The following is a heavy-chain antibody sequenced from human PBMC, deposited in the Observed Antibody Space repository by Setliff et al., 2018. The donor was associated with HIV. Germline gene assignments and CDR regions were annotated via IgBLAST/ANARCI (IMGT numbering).Heavy chain of an antibody. CDR3: VRVGGGSWLGIHYYYYMDV. D-gene: IGHD2-15*01. J-gene: IGHJ6*03. V-gene: IGHV4-39*01. CDR1: GASISGSDYY. CDR2: IYYSGSA. Sequence: SETLSLTCSVFGASISGSDYYWGWIRQLPEKGLEWIGSIYYSGSAYHNPSLKSRVAMSVDTAKKQLSLELTSLTGADTAVYYCVRVGGGSWLGIHYYYYMDVWGKGITVTVSS.